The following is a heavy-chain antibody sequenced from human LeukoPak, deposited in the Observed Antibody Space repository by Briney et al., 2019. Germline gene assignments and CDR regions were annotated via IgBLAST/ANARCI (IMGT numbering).Heavy chain of an antibody. J-gene: IGHJ4*02. CDR3: ARDLRMVRGVMDY. Sequence: GGSLRLSCTASGFTFSGAWMTWVRQAPGKGLEWVANIREDGTEKNYVDSVKGRFTISRDNAKNSLYLQMNSLRAEDTAVYYCARDLRMVRGVMDYWGQGTLVTVSS. D-gene: IGHD3-10*01. V-gene: IGHV3-7*01. CDR2: IREDGTEK. CDR1: GFTFSGAW.